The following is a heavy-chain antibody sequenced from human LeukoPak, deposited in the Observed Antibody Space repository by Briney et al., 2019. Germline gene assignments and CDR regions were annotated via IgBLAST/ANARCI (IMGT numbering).Heavy chain of an antibody. V-gene: IGHV3-21*01. CDR3: ARLCGGDCYLHRAFDI. D-gene: IGHD2-21*02. CDR2: ISSSSSYI. CDR1: GFTFSSYS. Sequence: GGSLRLSCAASGFTFSSYSMNWVRQAPGKGLEWVSSISSSSSYIYYADSVKGRFTISRDNAKNSLYLQMNSLRAEDTAVYYCARLCGGDCYLHRAFDIWAKGQWSPSLQ. J-gene: IGHJ3*02.